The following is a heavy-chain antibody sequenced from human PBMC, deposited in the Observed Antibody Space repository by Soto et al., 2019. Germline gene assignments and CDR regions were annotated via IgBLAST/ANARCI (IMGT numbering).Heavy chain of an antibody. J-gene: IGHJ6*02. D-gene: IGHD2-2*01. CDR2: LIPIFGTA. CDR1: GGTFSSYA. Sequence: QVQLVQSGAEVKKPGSSVKVSCKASGGTFSSYAISWVRQAPGQGLEWMGGLIPIFGTAHYAQKFQGRVTLTADESTSTAYMELSSLRSEDTAVYYCARSPKPPQFQHYYYYGMDVWGQGTTVTVSS. V-gene: IGHV1-69*12. CDR3: ARSPKPPQFQHYYYYGMDV.